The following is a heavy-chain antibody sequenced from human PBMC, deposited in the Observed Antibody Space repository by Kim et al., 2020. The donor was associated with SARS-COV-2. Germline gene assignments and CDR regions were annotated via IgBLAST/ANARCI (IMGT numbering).Heavy chain of an antibody. J-gene: IGHJ6*01. CDR1: GVSLSSYG. D-gene: IGHD3-22*01. Sequence: GGSLRLSCAASGVSLSSYGMHWVRQPTGKGLEWVAIISFDGSNKYYADSVKGRFTISRDISKNMMYMEMKSLRAEDTAVYYCHSSFDPSGYYY. CDR3: HSSFDPSGYYY. V-gene: IGHV3-33*05. CDR2: ISFDGSNK.